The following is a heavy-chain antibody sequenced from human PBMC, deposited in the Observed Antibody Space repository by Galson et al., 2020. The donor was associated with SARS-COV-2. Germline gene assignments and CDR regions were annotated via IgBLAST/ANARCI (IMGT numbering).Heavy chain of an antibody. CDR3: ARFADSDSSTWYFYGMDV. D-gene: IGHD6-13*01. Sequence: SGGSTNYADSVRGRFTISRHNSKNKVYLQMDSLTVEDTAVYYCARFADSDSSTWYFYGMDVWGQGTTATVSS. CDR2: SGGST. V-gene: IGHV3-53*04. J-gene: IGHJ6*02.